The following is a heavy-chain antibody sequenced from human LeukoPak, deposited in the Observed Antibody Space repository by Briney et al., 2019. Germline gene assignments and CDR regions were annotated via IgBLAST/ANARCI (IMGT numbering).Heavy chain of an antibody. Sequence: GGSLRLSCAASEFIFSSYGMHWVRQAPGKGLEWVAFIRYDGSNKYYADSVKGRFTVSRDNSKNTLYLQVNSLRVEDTAVYYCAKVRWDNSGWYYSDSWGQGTLVTVSS. CDR3: AKVRWDNSGWYYSDS. V-gene: IGHV3-30*02. CDR2: IRYDGSNK. J-gene: IGHJ4*02. D-gene: IGHD6-19*01. CDR1: EFIFSSYG.